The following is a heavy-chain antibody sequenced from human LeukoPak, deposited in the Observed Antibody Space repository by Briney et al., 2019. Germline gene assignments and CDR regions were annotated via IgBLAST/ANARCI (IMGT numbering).Heavy chain of an antibody. CDR3: ATQAAANPGFDP. CDR1: GYTLTELS. V-gene: IGHV1-24*01. D-gene: IGHD6-25*01. CDR2: FDPEDGET. J-gene: IGHJ5*02. Sequence: ASVKVSCKVSGYTLTELSMHWVRQAPGKGLEWMGGFDPEDGETIYAQKFQGRVTMTEDTSTDTAYMELSSLRSEDTAVYYCATQAAANPGFDPWGQGTLVTVSS.